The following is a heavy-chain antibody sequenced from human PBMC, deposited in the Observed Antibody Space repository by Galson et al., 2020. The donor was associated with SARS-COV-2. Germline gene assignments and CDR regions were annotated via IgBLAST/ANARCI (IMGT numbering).Heavy chain of an antibody. CDR1: GFTFSNYG. CDR2: IWFDGSNK. J-gene: IGHJ4*02. CDR3: ARGGYYGSGSYYPDY. Sequence: GGSLRLSCAASGFTFSNYGMHWVRQAPGKGLEWVALIWFDGSNKYYADSVKGRFTISRDNSKNTLYLQMNSLRAEDTAVYYCARGGYYGSGSYYPDYGGQGTLVTVSS. D-gene: IGHD3-10*01. V-gene: IGHV3-33*01.